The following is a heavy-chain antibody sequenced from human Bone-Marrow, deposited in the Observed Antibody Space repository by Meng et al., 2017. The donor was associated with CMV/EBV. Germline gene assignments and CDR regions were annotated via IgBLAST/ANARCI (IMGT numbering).Heavy chain of an antibody. CDR3: ARQAYCSSTSCYNPWFDP. V-gene: IGHV5-51*01. CDR1: GYSFSTYW. J-gene: IGHJ5*02. D-gene: IGHD2-2*02. Sequence: GGSLRLSCQGSGYSFSTYWIGWVRQMPGKGLEWMGIIYPGDSDTRYSPSFQGQVTISADRSISTAYLQWSSLKASDTAMYYCARQAYCSSTSCYNPWFDPWGQGTLVTVSS. CDR2: IYPGDSDT.